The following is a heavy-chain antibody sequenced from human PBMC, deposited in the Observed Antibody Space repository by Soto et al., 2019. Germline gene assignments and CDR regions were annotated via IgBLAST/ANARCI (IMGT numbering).Heavy chain of an antibody. J-gene: IGHJ6*02. D-gene: IGHD4-17*01. Sequence: ASVKVSCKASGYTFTGYYMHWVRQAPGQGLEWMGWINPNSGGTNYAQKVQGRVTMTEDTSTDTAYMELSSLRSEDTAVYYCATDLGPEVTTYYYYGMDVWGQGTTVTVSS. CDR1: GYTFTGYY. CDR3: ATDLGPEVTTYYYYGMDV. V-gene: IGHV1-2*02. CDR2: INPNSGGT.